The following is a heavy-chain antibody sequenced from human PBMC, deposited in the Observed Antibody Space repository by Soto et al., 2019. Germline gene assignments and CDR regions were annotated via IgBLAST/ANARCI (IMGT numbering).Heavy chain of an antibody. D-gene: IGHD1-1*01. CDR3: ARTTPLGPGTGGLDL. CDR1: GFTFTNHW. Sequence: EGQVVESGGGLVQPGGSLRLSCAASGFTFTNHWMNWVRQAPGKGLEWVANIKQDGSERYYVDSVRGRFTISRDNAKNSVHLQMTSLTAADTAVYYCARTTPLGPGTGGLDLWGQGALVTVSS. J-gene: IGHJ5*02. CDR2: IKQDGSER. V-gene: IGHV3-7*03.